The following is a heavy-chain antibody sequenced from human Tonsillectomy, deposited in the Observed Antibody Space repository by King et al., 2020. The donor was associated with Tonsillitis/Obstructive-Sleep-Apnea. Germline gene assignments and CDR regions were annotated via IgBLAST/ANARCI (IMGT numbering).Heavy chain of an antibody. D-gene: IGHD3-10*01. CDR1: GFTFSNAW. J-gene: IGHJ4*02. Sequence: EVQLVESGGGLVKPGGSLRLSCAASGFTFSNAWMSWVRQAPGKGLEWVGRIKSKTDGGTTDYAAPVKGRFTISRDDSKNTLYLQMSSLKTEDAAMYYCTTLWFMEFLCDYWGRGTLVTVSS. CDR3: TTLWFMEFLCDY. CDR2: IKSKTDGGTT. V-gene: IGHV3-15*01.